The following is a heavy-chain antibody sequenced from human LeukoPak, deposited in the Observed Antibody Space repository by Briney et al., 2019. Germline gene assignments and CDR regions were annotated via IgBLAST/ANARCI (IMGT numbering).Heavy chain of an antibody. CDR2: IYTSGST. J-gene: IGHJ6*02. V-gene: IGHV4-4*07. D-gene: IGHD2-21*02. CDR3: ARGPLRVVVTAMGQNIWGYGMDV. CDR1: GGSISSYY. Sequence: PSETLSLTCTVSGGSISSYYWSWIRQPAGKGLEWIGRIYTSGSTNYNPSLKSRVTMSVDTSKNQFSLKLSSVTAADTAVYYCARGPLRVVVTAMGQNIWGYGMDVWGQGTTVTVSS.